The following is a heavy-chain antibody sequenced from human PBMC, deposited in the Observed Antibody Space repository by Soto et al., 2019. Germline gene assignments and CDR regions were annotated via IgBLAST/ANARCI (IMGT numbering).Heavy chain of an antibody. V-gene: IGHV3-33*01. J-gene: IGHJ4*02. Sequence: QVQLVESGGGVVQPGGSLRLSCAPSGFIFSSYGMHWVRQAPGKGLEWVAVIRYDGSNKFYTDSVKGRFTISRDNSKNTLYLEMNSLRAEDTALYYCARVKQGRCGYDAPFDYWGQGTLVTVS. CDR1: GFIFSSYG. D-gene: IGHD5-12*01. CDR3: ARVKQGRCGYDAPFDY. CDR2: IRYDGSNK.